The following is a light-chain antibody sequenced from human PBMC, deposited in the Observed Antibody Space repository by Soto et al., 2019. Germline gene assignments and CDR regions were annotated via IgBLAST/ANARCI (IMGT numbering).Light chain of an antibody. CDR2: EAS. CDR1: SSDVGSYNL. V-gene: IGLV2-23*01. CDR3: CSYAGSSTFWV. J-gene: IGLJ3*02. Sequence: QSVLTQPASVSGSPGQSITISCTGTSSDVGSYNLVSWYQQHPGKAPKLMIYEASKRPSGVSNRFSGSKSGNTASLTISGLQAEDEADYYCCSYAGSSTFWVFGGGTKVTVL.